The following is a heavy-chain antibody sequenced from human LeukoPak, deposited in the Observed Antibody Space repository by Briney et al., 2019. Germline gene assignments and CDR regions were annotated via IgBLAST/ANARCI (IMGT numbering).Heavy chain of an antibody. Sequence: GASVMVSCKASGYTFTSYYMHWVRQAPGQGLEWMGIINPSGGSTSYAQKFQGRVTMTRDMSTSTVYMELSSLRSEDTAVYYCAREDSSGWEEIDYWGQGTLVTVSS. V-gene: IGHV1-46*01. CDR2: INPSGGST. D-gene: IGHD6-19*01. CDR3: AREDSSGWEEIDY. CDR1: GYTFTSYY. J-gene: IGHJ4*02.